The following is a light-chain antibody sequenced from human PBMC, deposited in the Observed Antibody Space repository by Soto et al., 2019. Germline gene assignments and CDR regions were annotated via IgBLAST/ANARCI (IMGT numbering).Light chain of an antibody. CDR3: QQYSSSPPT. V-gene: IGKV3-20*01. CDR2: GAS. CDR1: QSLSSRY. J-gene: IGKJ4*01. Sequence: EIVLTQSPGTLSLSPGDRATLSCRASQSLSSRYLAWYRQKPGQAPRLLISGASNRATGIPDRFSGSGSGTDFTLTISILEPDDFAVYYCQQYSSSPPTFGGGTKVEIK.